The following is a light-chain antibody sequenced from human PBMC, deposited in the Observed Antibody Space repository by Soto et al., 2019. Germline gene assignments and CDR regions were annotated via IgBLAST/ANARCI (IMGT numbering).Light chain of an antibody. J-gene: IGLJ2*01. CDR3: SSYTSRSTRV. CDR1: SSDVGGYNY. V-gene: IGLV2-14*01. CDR2: EVS. Sequence: QSALTQPASVSGSPGQSITIYCTGTSSDVGGYNYVSWYQQHPGKAPKLMIYEVSNRPSGVSNRFSGSKSGNTASLTISGLQAEDEADYYCSSYTSRSTRVFGGGTKVTV.